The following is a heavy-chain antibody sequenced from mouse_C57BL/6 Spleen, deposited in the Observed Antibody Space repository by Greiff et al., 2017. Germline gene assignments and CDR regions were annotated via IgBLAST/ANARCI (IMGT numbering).Heavy chain of an antibody. J-gene: IGHJ2*01. CDR2: INPSSGYT. V-gene: IGHV1-7*01. CDR1: GYTFTSYW. D-gene: IGHD3-2*02. CDR3: EKDSSGPFDY. Sequence: QVQLQQSGAELAKPGASVKLSCKASGYTFTSYWMHWVKQRPGQGLEWIGYINPSSGYTTSNQKFKDKATLTSDNSSSTANQQLSSLTYEDSAFYYCEKDSSGPFDYWGQGTTLTVSS.